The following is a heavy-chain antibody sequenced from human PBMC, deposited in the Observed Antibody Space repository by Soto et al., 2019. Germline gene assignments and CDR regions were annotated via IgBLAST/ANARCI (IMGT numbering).Heavy chain of an antibody. CDR2: IRSKANTYAT. CDR3: TRPGFGDFVDPYDYGIDV. V-gene: IGHV3-73*02. J-gene: IGHJ6*02. Sequence: EVQLVESGGDLFQPGGSLKLSCAASGLPFSGSPIHWVRQASGKGLEWVGRIRSKANTYATAYATSVKGRFTISRDDSKNTTYLQMNSLKTEDTAVYFCTRPGFGDFVDPYDYGIDVWGQGTTVTVSS. CDR1: GLPFSGSP. D-gene: IGHD2-2*01.